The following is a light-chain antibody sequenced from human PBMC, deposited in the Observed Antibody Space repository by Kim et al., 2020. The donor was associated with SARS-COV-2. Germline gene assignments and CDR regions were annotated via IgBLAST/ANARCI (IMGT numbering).Light chain of an antibody. CDR2: RDS. V-gene: IGLV3-1*01. J-gene: IGLJ2*01. CDR1: KLGDKY. CDR3: QTWDSSGV. Sequence: SYELTQPPSVSVSPGQTASITCSGDKLGDKYTCWYQQKPGQSPVLFIYRDSRRPSGIPERFSGSNSGNTATLTISGTQAMDEADYYCQTWDSSGVFGGGT.